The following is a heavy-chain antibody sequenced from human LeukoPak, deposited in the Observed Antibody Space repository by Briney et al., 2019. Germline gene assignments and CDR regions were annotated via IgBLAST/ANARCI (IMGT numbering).Heavy chain of an antibody. CDR3: ARDSSSWDYYYGMDV. CDR1: GYTFTGYY. J-gene: IGHJ6*02. CDR2: INPNSGGT. D-gene: IGHD6-13*01. V-gene: IGHV1-2*02. Sequence: ASVKVSCKASGYTFTGYYMHWVRQAPGQGLEWMGWINPNSGGTNYAQKFQGRVTMTRDTSISTAYMELSRLRSDGTAVYYCARDSSSWDYYYGMDVWGQGTTVTVSS.